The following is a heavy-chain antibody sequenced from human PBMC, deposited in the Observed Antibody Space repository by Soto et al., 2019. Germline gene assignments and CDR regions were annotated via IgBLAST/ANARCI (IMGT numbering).Heavy chain of an antibody. Sequence: ASVTVSCKASGYTFTSYGISWVRQAPGQGLEWMGWISAYNGNTNYAQKLQGRVTMTTDTSTSTAYMELRSLRSDDTAVYYCARDYVRVVVPAAMYYYYYYGMDVWGQGTTVTVSS. CDR2: ISAYNGNT. V-gene: IGHV1-18*04. CDR1: GYTFTSYG. D-gene: IGHD2-2*01. J-gene: IGHJ6*02. CDR3: ARDYVRVVVPAAMYYYYYYGMDV.